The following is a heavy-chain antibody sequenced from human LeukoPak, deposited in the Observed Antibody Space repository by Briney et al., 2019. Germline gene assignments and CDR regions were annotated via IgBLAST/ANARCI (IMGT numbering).Heavy chain of an antibody. CDR2: IKSKTDGGTT. CDR1: GFNFSKAW. CDR3: AKSDSSSWFLDY. Sequence: GALRLSCAGFGFNFSKAWVKWVRQAPGKGVEWVCRIKSKTDGGTTDYAAPVKGRFTISGDDSKNTLYLQMNSLRAEDTAVYYCAKSDSSSWFLDYWGQGALVTVSS. V-gene: IGHV3-15*01. D-gene: IGHD6-13*01. J-gene: IGHJ4*02.